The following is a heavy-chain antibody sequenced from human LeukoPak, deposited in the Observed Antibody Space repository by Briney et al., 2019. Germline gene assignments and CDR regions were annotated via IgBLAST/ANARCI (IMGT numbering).Heavy chain of an antibody. D-gene: IGHD5-24*01. CDR3: AKDPRMATIRLPPY. Sequence: PGGSLRLSCAASGFTFSSYAMGWVRQAPGKGLEWVSAISGSGGSTYYADSVKGRFTISRDNSKNTLYLQMNSLRAEDTAVYYCAKDPRMATIRLPPYWGQGTLVTVSS. V-gene: IGHV3-23*01. J-gene: IGHJ4*02. CDR2: ISGSGGST. CDR1: GFTFSSYA.